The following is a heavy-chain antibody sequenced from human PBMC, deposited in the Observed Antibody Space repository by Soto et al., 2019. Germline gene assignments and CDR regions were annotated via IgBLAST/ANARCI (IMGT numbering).Heavy chain of an antibody. CDR1: GFTFSSYG. D-gene: IGHD4-17*01. J-gene: IGHJ4*02. CDR3: ARGHRVTTDFDY. V-gene: IGHV3-33*01. Sequence: GGSLRLSCAASGFTFSSYGMHWVRQAPGKGLEWVAVIWYDGSNKYYADSVKGRFTISRDNSKNTLYLQMNSLRAEDTAVYYCARGHRVTTDFDYWGQGTLVTVSS. CDR2: IWYDGSNK.